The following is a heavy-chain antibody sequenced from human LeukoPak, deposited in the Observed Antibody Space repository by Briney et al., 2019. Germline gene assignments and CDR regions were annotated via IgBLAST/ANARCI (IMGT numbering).Heavy chain of an antibody. CDR3: GRYLDVSVGGNDY. Sequence: GGSLRLSCAASGFTFGNYVMNWVRQAPGKGLEWVSVVGTTGRLTFYADFVKGRFTITRDNSKNTVYLQMNSLSVDDTAVYYCGRYLDVSVGGNDYWGQGTLVSLSS. J-gene: IGHJ4*02. D-gene: IGHD1-26*01. V-gene: IGHV3-23*01. CDR1: GFTFGNYV. CDR2: VGTTGRLT.